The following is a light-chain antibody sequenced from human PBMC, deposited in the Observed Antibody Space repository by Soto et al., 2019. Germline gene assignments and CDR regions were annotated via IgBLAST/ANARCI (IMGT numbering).Light chain of an antibody. V-gene: IGKV3-20*01. Sequence: EIVLTQSPGTLSLSPVERATLSCGTSQSLNSDYLAWYQQIPGQAPRVLIYGASTRAPGIPDRFSGSGSGTDFTLTISRLEPEDFAVYYCQQFGNSRYIFGPGTKGAIK. CDR3: QQFGNSRYI. CDR2: GAS. CDR1: QSLNSDY. J-gene: IGKJ3*01.